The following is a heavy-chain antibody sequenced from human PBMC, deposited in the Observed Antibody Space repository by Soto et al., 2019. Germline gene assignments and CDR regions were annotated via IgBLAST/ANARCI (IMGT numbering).Heavy chain of an antibody. D-gene: IGHD2-2*01. J-gene: IGHJ4*02. CDR1: GLSFGIYT. V-gene: IGHV3-49*03. CDR3: CSPKPSYATSLYYFDN. CDR2: IRGEAYGGTT. Sequence: GGSLRLSCSASGLSFGIYTISWFRQAPGKGLEWVGFIRGEAYGGTTEYAASVKGRFTISRDDSKGIAYLQMNSLKTEDTAVYYCCSPKPSYATSLYYFDNWGQGTLVTVSS.